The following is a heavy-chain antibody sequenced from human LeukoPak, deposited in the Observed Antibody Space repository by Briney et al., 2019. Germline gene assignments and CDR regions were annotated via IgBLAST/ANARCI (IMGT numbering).Heavy chain of an antibody. V-gene: IGHV1-8*01. Sequence: ASVTVSCKASGYTFTSYDINWVRQATGQGLEWMGWMNPNSGNTGYAQKFQGRVTMTRNTSISTAYMELSSLRSEDTAVYYCARPTGYSSGWFPYYYYYGMDVWGQGTTVTVSS. J-gene: IGHJ6*02. CDR3: ARPTGYSSGWFPYYYYYGMDV. CDR2: MNPNSGNT. CDR1: GYTFTSYD. D-gene: IGHD6-19*01.